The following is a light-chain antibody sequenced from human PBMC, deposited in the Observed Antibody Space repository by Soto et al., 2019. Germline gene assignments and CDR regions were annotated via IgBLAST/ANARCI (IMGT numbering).Light chain of an antibody. CDR3: SSHGGSYSAVV. CDR2: EVT. Sequence: QSALTQPPSASGSPGQSVTISCTGTSSDIGGNNYVSWYQQHPGKAPKLMIYEVTKRPSGVPDRFSGSMSGNTASLTVSGPGAEHEADDYCSSHGGSYSAVVFGGGTKVTVL. J-gene: IGLJ2*01. CDR1: SSDIGGNNY. V-gene: IGLV2-8*01.